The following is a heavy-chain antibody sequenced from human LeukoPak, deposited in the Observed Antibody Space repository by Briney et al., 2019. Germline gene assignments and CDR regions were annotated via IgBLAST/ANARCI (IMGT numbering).Heavy chain of an antibody. D-gene: IGHD3-3*01. CDR2: INSDGRRT. J-gene: IGHJ4*02. CDR3: ARGMFLEWLPQGDYFDY. CDR1: GFTFNTYW. Sequence: GGSLRLSCAASGFTFNTYWMHWVRQAPGKGLVWVSRINSDGRRTTYADSLKGRFTISRDNAKNTLYLQMNSLRAEDTAVYYCARGMFLEWLPQGDYFDYWGQGALVTVSS. V-gene: IGHV3-74*01.